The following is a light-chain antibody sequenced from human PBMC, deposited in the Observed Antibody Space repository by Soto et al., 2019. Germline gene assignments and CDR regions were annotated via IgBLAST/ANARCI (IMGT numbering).Light chain of an antibody. CDR3: QQYKIWPEG. CDR2: GAS. V-gene: IGKV3-15*01. CDR1: QSVGSN. J-gene: IGKJ4*01. Sequence: ELVMTQSPATLSVSPGERAALSCRASQSVGSNLAWYQQKPGHAPRLLIYGASTRATAIPARFSGSGSGTEFTLTISSLQSEEFASYYCQQYKIWPEGFGGGTKVEIK.